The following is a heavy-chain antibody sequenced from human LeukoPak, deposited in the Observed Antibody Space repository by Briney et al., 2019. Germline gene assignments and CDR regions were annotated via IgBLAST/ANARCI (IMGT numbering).Heavy chain of an antibody. V-gene: IGHV4-59*12. CDR3: ARVDTAMVFDY. J-gene: IGHJ4*02. D-gene: IGHD5-18*01. CDR2: IYYSGST. Sequence: PSETLSLTCSVSGGSFSTYYWNWIRQPPGKGLEWIGYIYYSGSTNYNPSLKSRVTISVDTSKNQFSLRLSSVTAADTAVYYCARVDTAMVFDYWGQGTLVTVSS. CDR1: GGSFSTYY.